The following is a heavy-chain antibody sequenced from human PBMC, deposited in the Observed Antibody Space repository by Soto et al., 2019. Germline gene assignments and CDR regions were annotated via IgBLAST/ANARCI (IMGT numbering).Heavy chain of an antibody. Sequence: PGGSLRLSCAASGFTFSSYGMHWVRQAPGKGLEWVAVISYDGSNKYYADSVKGRFTISRDNSKNTLYLQMNSLRAEDTAVYYCAKRLYYYYGMDVWGQGTTVTVSS. J-gene: IGHJ6*02. CDR3: AKRLYYYYGMDV. CDR2: ISYDGSNK. CDR1: GFTFSSYG. V-gene: IGHV3-30*18.